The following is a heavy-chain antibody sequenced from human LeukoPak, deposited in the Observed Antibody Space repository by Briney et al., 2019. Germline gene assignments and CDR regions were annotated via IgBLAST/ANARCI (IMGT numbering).Heavy chain of an antibody. CDR2: IKQDGSEK. J-gene: IGHJ4*02. CDR3: AKEFSGGWSFDY. V-gene: IGHV3-7*03. D-gene: IGHD6-19*01. CDR1: GFTFSSYW. Sequence: PGGSLRLSCAASGFTFSSYWMSWDRQAPGKGLEWVANIKQDGSEKYYVDSVKGRFTISRDNAKNSLYLQMNSLRAEDTAVYYCAKEFSGGWSFDYWGQGTLVTVSS.